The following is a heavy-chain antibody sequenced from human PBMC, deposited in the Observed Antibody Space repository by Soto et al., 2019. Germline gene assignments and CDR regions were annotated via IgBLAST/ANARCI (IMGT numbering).Heavy chain of an antibody. CDR2: INAGNGNT. Sequence: QVQLVQSGAEEKKPGASVKVSCKASGYTFTSYAMHWVRQAPGQRLEWMGWINAGNGNTKYSQKFQGRVTITRDTSASTAYMELSSLRSEDTAVYYCARVGMGDILPAQDNWFDPWGQGTLVTVSS. D-gene: IGHD2-2*01. J-gene: IGHJ5*02. CDR3: ARVGMGDILPAQDNWFDP. CDR1: GYTFTSYA. V-gene: IGHV1-3*05.